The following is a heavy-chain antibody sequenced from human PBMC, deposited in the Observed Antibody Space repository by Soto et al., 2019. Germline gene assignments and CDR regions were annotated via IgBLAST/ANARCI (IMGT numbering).Heavy chain of an antibody. CDR2: ISAHNGNT. D-gene: IGHD1-1*01. J-gene: IGHJ4*02. CDR1: GYAFTTYG. CDR3: ARGRYGDY. Sequence: QVHLVQSGAEVKKPGASVKVSCKGSGYAFTTYGITWVRQAPGQGLEWMGWISAHNGNTNYAQKLQGRVTVTRDTCTSTAYTELRSLRYDDTAVFFSARGRYGDYWGQGALVTVSS. V-gene: IGHV1-18*01.